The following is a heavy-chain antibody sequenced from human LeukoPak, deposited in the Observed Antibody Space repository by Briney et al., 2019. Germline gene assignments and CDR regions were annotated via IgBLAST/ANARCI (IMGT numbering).Heavy chain of an antibody. CDR3: AARGYRYADPIDY. J-gene: IGHJ4*02. CDR2: INPNGGGT. V-gene: IGHV1-2*06. Sequence: GASVKVSCKASGYTFTGYYMHWVRQAPGQGLEWMGRINPNGGGTNYAQKFQGRVTMTRDTSISTAYMELSRLRSDDTAVYYCAARGYRYADPIDYWGQGTLVTVSS. CDR1: GYTFTGYY. D-gene: IGHD5-18*01.